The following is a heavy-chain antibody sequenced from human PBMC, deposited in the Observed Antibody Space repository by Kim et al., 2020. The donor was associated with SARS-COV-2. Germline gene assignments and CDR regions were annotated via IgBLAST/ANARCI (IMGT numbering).Heavy chain of an antibody. CDR3: AHEVTGFIGYFDY. D-gene: IGHD2-21*02. J-gene: IGHJ4*02. Sequence: YAKKFQGRVTITADESTSTAYMELSSLRSEDTAVYYCAHEVTGFIGYFDYWGQGTLVTVSS. V-gene: IGHV1-69*01.